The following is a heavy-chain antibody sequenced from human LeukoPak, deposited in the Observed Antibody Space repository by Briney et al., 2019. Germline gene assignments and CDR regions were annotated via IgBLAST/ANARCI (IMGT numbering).Heavy chain of an antibody. Sequence: GALRLSCAASGFTFSSYSMNWVRQAPGKGLGWVSSISSSSSYIYYADSVKGRFTISRDNAKNSLYLQMNSLRAEDTAVYYCAASGYDYDYYYYMDVWGKGTTVTVSS. J-gene: IGHJ6*03. CDR1: GFTFSSYS. CDR2: ISSSSSYI. V-gene: IGHV3-21*01. D-gene: IGHD5-12*01. CDR3: AASGYDYDYYYYMDV.